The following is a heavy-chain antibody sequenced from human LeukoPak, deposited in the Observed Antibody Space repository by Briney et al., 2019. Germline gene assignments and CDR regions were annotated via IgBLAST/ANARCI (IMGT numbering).Heavy chain of an antibody. Sequence: SETLSLTCTVSGGSISSGDYYWSWIRQPPGKGLEWIGYIYYSGSTHFNPPLKSRVTISVDTSKNQFSLKLSSVTAADTAVYFCARGPDSSGYYYFDYWGQGTLVTVSS. D-gene: IGHD3-22*01. V-gene: IGHV4-30-4*01. J-gene: IGHJ4*02. CDR3: ARGPDSSGYYYFDY. CDR2: IYYSGST. CDR1: GGSISSGDYY.